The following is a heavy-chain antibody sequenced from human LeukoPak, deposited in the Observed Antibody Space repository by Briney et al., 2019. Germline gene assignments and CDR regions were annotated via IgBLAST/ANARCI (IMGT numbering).Heavy chain of an antibody. J-gene: IGHJ3*02. V-gene: IGHV4-34*01. CDR3: ARRDDI. Sequence: PSETLSLTCAVYGGSFSGYYWSWIRQPPGKGLEWIGEINHSGSTNYNPSLKSRVTISVDTSKNQFSLKLSSVTAADTAVYYCARRDDIWGQGTRVSVSS. CDR1: GGSFSGYY. CDR2: INHSGST.